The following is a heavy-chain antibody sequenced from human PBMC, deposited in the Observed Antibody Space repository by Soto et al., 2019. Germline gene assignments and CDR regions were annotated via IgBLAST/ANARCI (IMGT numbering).Heavy chain of an antibody. CDR2: IWYDGSNK. V-gene: IGHV3-33*01. Sequence: PGGSLRLSCAASGFTFSSYGMHWVRQAPGKGLEWVAVIWYDGSNKYYADSVKGRFTISRDNSKNTLYLQMNSLRAEDTAVYYCARGGEVADYYYYYGMDVWGQGTTVTVSS. D-gene: IGHD6-19*01. CDR3: ARGGEVADYYYYYGMDV. J-gene: IGHJ6*02. CDR1: GFTFSSYG.